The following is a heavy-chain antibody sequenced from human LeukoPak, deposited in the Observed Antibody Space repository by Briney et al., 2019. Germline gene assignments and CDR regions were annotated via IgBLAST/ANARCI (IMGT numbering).Heavy chain of an antibody. CDR2: IWYDGSNK. Sequence: LSLTCAVYGGSFSGYYWSWIRQAPGKGLEWVAVIWYDGSNKYYADSVKGRFTISRDNSKNTLYLQMNSLRAEDTAVYYCAGLTGYSSSWYVLDYWGQGTLVTVSS. D-gene: IGHD6-13*01. V-gene: IGHV3-33*08. J-gene: IGHJ4*02. CDR1: GGSFSGYY. CDR3: AGLTGYSSSWYVLDY.